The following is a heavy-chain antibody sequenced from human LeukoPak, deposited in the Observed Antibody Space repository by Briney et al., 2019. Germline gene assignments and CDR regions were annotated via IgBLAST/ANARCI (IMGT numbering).Heavy chain of an antibody. V-gene: IGHV4-61*01. CDR2: IYYSGST. CDR1: GGSVSSGSYY. J-gene: IGHJ5*02. D-gene: IGHD4/OR15-4a*01. Sequence: SETLSLTCTVSGGSVSSGSYYWSWIRQPPGKGLEWIGYIYYSGSTNYNPSLKSRVTISVDTSKNQFSLKLSSVTAADTAVYYCARGSNAGNWFDPWGQGTLVTVSS. CDR3: ARGSNAGNWFDP.